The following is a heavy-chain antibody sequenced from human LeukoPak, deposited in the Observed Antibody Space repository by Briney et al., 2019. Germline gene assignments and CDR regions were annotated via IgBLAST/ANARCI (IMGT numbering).Heavy chain of an antibody. CDR3: ARVWELSFDY. V-gene: IGHV3-48*02. D-gene: IGHD3-16*02. CDR2: IRSSTSPI. J-gene: IGHJ4*02. CDR1: GFSFSSCT. Sequence: PGGSLRLSCAASGFSFSSCTMNWVRQAPGKGLEWVSYIRSSTSPIYYAESVKGRFTISRDNAKNSLYLQMNSLRDEDTAVYYCARVWELSFDYWGQGTLVTVSS.